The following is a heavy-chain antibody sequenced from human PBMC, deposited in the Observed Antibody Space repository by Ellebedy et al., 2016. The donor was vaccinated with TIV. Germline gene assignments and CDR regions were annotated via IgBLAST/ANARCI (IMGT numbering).Heavy chain of an antibody. CDR1: GFTFGRYW. CDR2: ISWRGHYI. CDR3: TKDLLRGIWGGSGRDY. J-gene: IGHJ4*02. V-gene: IGHV3-9*01. Sequence: SLKISCVASGFTFGRYWMHWVRQAPGKGLEWVSGISWRGHYIGYADSVRGRFTISRGNAKNSLYLQMNSLRIEDTAVYYCTKDLLRGIWGGSGRDYWGQGTLVTVSS. D-gene: IGHD7-27*01.